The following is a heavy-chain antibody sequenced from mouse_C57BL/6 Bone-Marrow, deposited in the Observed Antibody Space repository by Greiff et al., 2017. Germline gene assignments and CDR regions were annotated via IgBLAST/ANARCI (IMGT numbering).Heavy chain of an antibody. J-gene: IGHJ4*01. CDR3: TRRIYYYGSSYRAMDY. D-gene: IGHD1-1*01. CDR2: IDPETGGT. CDR1: GYTFTDYE. Sequence: LMESGAELVRPGASVTLSCKASGYTFTDYEMHWVKQTPVHGLEWIGAIDPETGGTAYNQKFKGKAILTADKSSSTAYRELRSLTSEDSAVYYCTRRIYYYGSSYRAMDYWGQGTSVTVSS. V-gene: IGHV1-15*01.